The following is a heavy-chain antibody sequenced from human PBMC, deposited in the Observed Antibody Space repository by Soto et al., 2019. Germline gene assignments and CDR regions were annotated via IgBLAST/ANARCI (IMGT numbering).Heavy chain of an antibody. CDR2: IIPIFGTA. D-gene: IGHD2-15*01. V-gene: IGHV1-69*01. CDR1: GGTFSSYA. Sequence: QVQLVQSGVEVKKPGSSVKVSCKAPGGTFSSYAISWVRQAPGQGLEWMGGIIPIFGTANYAQKFQGRVTITADESTSTGYMELSSLRSEDTAVYYCARSQGGSSSLDIYYYYYYGMDVWGQGTTVTVSS. J-gene: IGHJ6*02. CDR3: ARSQGGSSSLDIYYYYYYGMDV.